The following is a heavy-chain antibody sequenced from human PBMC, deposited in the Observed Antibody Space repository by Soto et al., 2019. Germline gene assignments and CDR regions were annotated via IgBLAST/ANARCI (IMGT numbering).Heavy chain of an antibody. V-gene: IGHV3-30*18. CDR3: AKSEDAASYPYHYGMDV. Sequence: PGGSLRLSCVASGFTFNTYGLHWVRQAPGKGLEWVAVISFDGNNEYYADSVKGRFTISRDNSKNTLYLQINSLRAEDTALYYCAKSEDAASYPYHYGMDVWGQGTTVTVSS. J-gene: IGHJ6*02. CDR2: ISFDGNNE. CDR1: GFTFNTYG.